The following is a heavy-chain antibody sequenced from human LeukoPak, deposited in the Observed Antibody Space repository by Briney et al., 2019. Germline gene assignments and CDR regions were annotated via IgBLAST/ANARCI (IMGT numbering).Heavy chain of an antibody. CDR2: IIPIFGTA. Sequence: ASVKVSCKASGGTFSSYAISWVRQAPGQGLEWMGGIIPIFGTANYAQKFQGRVTITTDESTSTAYMELSSLRSEDTAVYYCARGGKVQLWSPGYYYYMGVWGKGTTVTVSS. CDR3: ARGGKVQLWSPGYYYYMGV. J-gene: IGHJ6*03. V-gene: IGHV1-69*05. D-gene: IGHD5-18*01. CDR1: GGTFSSYA.